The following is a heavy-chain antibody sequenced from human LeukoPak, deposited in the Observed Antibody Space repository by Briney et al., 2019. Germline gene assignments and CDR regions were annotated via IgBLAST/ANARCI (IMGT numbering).Heavy chain of an antibody. V-gene: IGHV3-15*01. CDR2: IKSKTDGGTT. CDR1: GFTFRNAW. D-gene: IGHD2-21*01. CDR3: TTSCGDYYDFDY. J-gene: IGHJ4*02. Sequence: GGSLRLSCAASGFTFRNAWMSWVRQAPGKGLEWVGRIKSKTDGGTTDYATPVKGRFTISRDDSENTLFLQMNGLKTEDTAVYYCTTSCGDYYDFDYWGQGTLVTVSS.